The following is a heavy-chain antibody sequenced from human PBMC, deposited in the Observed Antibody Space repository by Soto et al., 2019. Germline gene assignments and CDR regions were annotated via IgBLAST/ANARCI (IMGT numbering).Heavy chain of an antibody. J-gene: IGHJ2*01. CDR1: GGSISSGGYY. V-gene: IGHV4-31*03. CDR2: IYYSGST. D-gene: IGHD4-4*01. Sequence: TSETLSLTCTVSGGSISSGGYYWSWIRQHPGKGLEWIGYIYYSGSTYYNPSLKSRVTISVDTSKNQFSLKLSSVTAADTAVYYCASARGDYSNYRDWYFDLWGRGTLVTVSS. CDR3: ASARGDYSNYRDWYFDL.